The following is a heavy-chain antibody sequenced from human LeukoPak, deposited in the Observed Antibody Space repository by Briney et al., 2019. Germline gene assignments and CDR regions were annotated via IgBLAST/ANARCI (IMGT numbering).Heavy chain of an antibody. V-gene: IGHV3-23*01. CDR2: ISGSDGST. D-gene: IGHD3-16*01. CDR3: AKDGGQGADY. Sequence: GGSLRLSCAASGFTFSRYSMNWVRQAPGKGLEWVSGISGSDGSTYYADSVKGRFTISRDNSKNTLYLQMNSLRAEDMAVYYCAKDGGQGADYWGQGTLVSVSS. J-gene: IGHJ4*02. CDR1: GFTFSRYS.